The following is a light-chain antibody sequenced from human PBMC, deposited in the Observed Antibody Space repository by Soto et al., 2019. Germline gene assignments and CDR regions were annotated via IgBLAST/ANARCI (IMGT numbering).Light chain of an antibody. Sequence: QYALTQPPSASGSPGQSVTISCTGTSSDVGGYNYVSWYHQHPGKAPKLMIYEVTKRPSGVPDRFSGSKSDNTASLTVSGLQAEDEADYYCSSYTATHIVVFGGGTKLTVL. J-gene: IGLJ3*02. CDR3: SSYTATHIVV. CDR1: SSDVGGYNY. V-gene: IGLV2-8*01. CDR2: EVT.